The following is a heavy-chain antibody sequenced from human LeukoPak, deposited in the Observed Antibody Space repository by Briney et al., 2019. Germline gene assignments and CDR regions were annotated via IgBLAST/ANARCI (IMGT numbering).Heavy chain of an antibody. V-gene: IGHV5-51*01. D-gene: IGHD3-10*01. CDR2: IYPGDSET. CDR1: QYNIINNW. Sequence: GESLKISCKGSQYNIINNWIGWVRQMPGKGLEWMGSIYPGDSETRYSPSFKGRVTISADKSINTAYLQWNSLKASDSAMYFRATIRGGRAPSTYYYYMDVWGKGTTVTIS. CDR3: ATIRGGRAPSTYYYYMDV. J-gene: IGHJ6*03.